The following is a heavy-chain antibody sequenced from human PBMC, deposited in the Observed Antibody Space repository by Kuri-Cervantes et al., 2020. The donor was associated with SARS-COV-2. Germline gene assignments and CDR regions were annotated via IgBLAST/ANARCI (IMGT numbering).Heavy chain of an antibody. CDR2: INHSGST. J-gene: IGHJ6*02. CDR1: GGSFSGYY. Sequence: SETLSPTCAVYGGSFSGYYWSWIRQPPGKGLEWIGEINHSGSTNYNPSLKSRVTISVDTSKNQFSLKLSSVTAADTAVYYCASPRDWYYYGMDVWGQGTMVTVSS. V-gene: IGHV4-34*01. D-gene: IGHD3/OR15-3a*01. CDR3: ASPRDWYYYGMDV.